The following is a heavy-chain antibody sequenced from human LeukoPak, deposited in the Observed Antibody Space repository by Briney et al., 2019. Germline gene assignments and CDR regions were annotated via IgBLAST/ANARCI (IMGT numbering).Heavy chain of an antibody. CDR3: AREGVYDYVWGSYRSYYFDY. V-gene: IGHV3-21*01. CDR2: ISSSSSYI. CDR1: GFTFSSYS. Sequence: GGSLRLSCAASGFTFSSYSMNWVRQAPGKGLEWVSSISSSSSYIYYADSVKGRFTISRDNAKNSLYLQMNSLRAEDTAVYYCAREGVYDYVWGSYRSYYFDYWGQGTLVTVSS. J-gene: IGHJ4*02. D-gene: IGHD3-16*02.